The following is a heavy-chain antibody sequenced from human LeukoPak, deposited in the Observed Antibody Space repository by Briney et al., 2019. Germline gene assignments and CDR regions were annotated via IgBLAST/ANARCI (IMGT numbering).Heavy chain of an antibody. CDR2: INHSGST. CDR1: GGSFSGYY. Sequence: SETLSLTCAVYGGSFSGYYWSWIRQPPGKGLEWIGEINHSGSTNYNPSLKSRVTISVDTSKNQFSLNLTSVTTADTAVYYCARVSCSSTSCPRRDALDVWGQGTMVTVSS. CDR3: ARVSCSSTSCPRRDALDV. V-gene: IGHV4-34*01. D-gene: IGHD2-2*01. J-gene: IGHJ3*01.